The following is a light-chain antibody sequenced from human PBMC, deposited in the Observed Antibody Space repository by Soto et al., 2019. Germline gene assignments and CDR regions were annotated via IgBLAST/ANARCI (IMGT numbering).Light chain of an antibody. CDR2: GAS. Sequence: EIVMTQSPATLSVSLGERVTLSCRASQSVSSNLAWYQQKPGQAPRLLIYGASTRATGIPARFSGSGSGTEFTLTISSLQSEDFAVYYCQQYNNWPPGTFGQGTKLEI. V-gene: IGKV3D-15*01. CDR3: QQYNNWPPGT. CDR1: QSVSSN. J-gene: IGKJ2*02.